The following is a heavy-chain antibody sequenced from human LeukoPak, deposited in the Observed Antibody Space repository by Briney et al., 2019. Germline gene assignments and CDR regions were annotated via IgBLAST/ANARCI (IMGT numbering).Heavy chain of an antibody. D-gene: IGHD6-19*01. CDR3: AKAGSSGWPRAYYYYMDV. V-gene: IGHV3-30*02. CDR2: IRYDGSNK. Sequence: GGSLRLSCAASGFTFSSYGMHWVRQAPGKGLEWVAFIRYDGSNKYYADSVKGRFTISRDNSKNTLYLQMNSLRAEDTAVYYCAKAGSSGWPRAYYYYMDVWGKGTTVTVSS. CDR1: GFTFSSYG. J-gene: IGHJ6*03.